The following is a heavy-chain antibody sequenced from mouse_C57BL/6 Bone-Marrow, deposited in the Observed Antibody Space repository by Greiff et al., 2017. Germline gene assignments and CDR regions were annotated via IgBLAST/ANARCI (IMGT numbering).Heavy chain of an antibody. J-gene: IGHJ4*01. CDR1: SYTFTSYW. CDR2: IHPNSGST. D-gene: IGHD1-1*01. V-gene: IGHV1-64*01. Sequence: QVQLQQSGAELVKPGASVKLSCKASSYTFTSYWMHWVKQRPGQGLEWIGMIHPNSGSTNYNEKFKSKATLTVDKSSSTAYMQLSSLTSEDSAVYYCARDDYYGSSPMDYWGQGTSGTVSS. CDR3: ARDDYYGSSPMDY.